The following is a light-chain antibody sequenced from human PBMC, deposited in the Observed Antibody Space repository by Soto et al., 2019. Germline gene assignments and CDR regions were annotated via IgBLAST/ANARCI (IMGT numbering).Light chain of an antibody. J-gene: IGKJ2*01. Sequence: DIQMTQSPSTLSASVGDRVTITCRASQSISSWLAWYQQKPGKAPKLLIYDASSLESGVPSRFSGSGSGTEVTLTISSLQPDDLATYYCPQYHSYSPYTFGPGTKLEIK. CDR2: DAS. V-gene: IGKV1-5*01. CDR3: PQYHSYSPYT. CDR1: QSISSW.